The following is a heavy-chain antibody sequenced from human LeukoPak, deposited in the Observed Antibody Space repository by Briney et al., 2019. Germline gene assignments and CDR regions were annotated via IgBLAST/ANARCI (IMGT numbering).Heavy chain of an antibody. CDR3: AKDGDGSNTWFGFRGSFDY. J-gene: IGHJ4*02. D-gene: IGHD3-10*01. Sequence: PGGSLRLSCAASGFTFSSYSMNWVRQAPGKGPEWVSGISATGGTTYYADSVKGRFTVSRDNSNNTLYLQMSGLRADDTAIYYCAKDGDGSNTWFGFRGSFDYWGQGALVTVSS. CDR1: GFTFSSYS. V-gene: IGHV3-23*01. CDR2: ISATGGTT.